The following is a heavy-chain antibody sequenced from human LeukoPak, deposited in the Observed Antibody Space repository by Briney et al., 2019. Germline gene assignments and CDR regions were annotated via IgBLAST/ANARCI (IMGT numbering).Heavy chain of an antibody. CDR1: GFTFSSYT. Sequence: GGSLRLSCAASGFTFSSYTMNWVRQAPGKGLEWVSSISSSSNYIYYADSVKGRFTISRDNARNSLYLQMNSLRAEDTAVYYCARAQYSYASGSYERDYWGQGTLVTVSS. D-gene: IGHD3-10*01. J-gene: IGHJ4*02. CDR3: ARAQYSYASGSYERDY. V-gene: IGHV3-21*01. CDR2: ISSSSNYI.